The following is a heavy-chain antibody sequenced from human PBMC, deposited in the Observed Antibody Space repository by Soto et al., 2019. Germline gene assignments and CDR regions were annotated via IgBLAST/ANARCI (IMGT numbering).Heavy chain of an antibody. CDR2: IGHLENT. D-gene: IGHD5-12*01. CDR3: ARGGGNDPFDS. J-gene: IGHJ4*02. V-gene: IGHV4-30-2*06. Sequence: SEALSLTCTVSGGSITHGGFSWSWIRQSPGKGLEWIGYIGHLENTYFHPTFKSRLTMSIDRSKNQFSLNLSSVTAADRAVYYCARGGGNDPFDSWGQGVLVTVSS. CDR1: GGSITHGGFS.